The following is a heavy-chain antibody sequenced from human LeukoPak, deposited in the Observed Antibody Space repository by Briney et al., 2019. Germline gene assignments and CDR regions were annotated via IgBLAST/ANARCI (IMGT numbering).Heavy chain of an antibody. CDR1: GYTFTSYD. CDR3: ASRGAGTADFDY. Sequence: ASVKVSCKASGYTFTSYDINWVRQATGQGLEWMGWMNPNSGNTGYAQKFQGRVTMTRNTSISTAYMELSSLRSEDTAVYYCASRGAGTADFDYWGQGTLVTVPS. CDR2: MNPNSGNT. D-gene: IGHD6-19*01. V-gene: IGHV1-8*01. J-gene: IGHJ4*02.